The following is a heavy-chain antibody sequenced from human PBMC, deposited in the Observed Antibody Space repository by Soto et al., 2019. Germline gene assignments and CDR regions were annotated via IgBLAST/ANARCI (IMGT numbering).Heavy chain of an antibody. CDR2: ISYDGSNK. D-gene: IGHD6-13*01. CDR1: GFTFSSYG. V-gene: IGHV3-30*18. CDR3: AKDFEESYSSWYDYYYDMDV. Sequence: GGSLRLSCAASGFTFSSYGMHWVRQAPGKGLEWVAVISYDGSNKYYADSVKGRFTISRDNSKNTLYLQMNSLRAEDTAVYYCAKDFEESYSSWYDYYYDMDVWGQGTTVTVSS. J-gene: IGHJ6*02.